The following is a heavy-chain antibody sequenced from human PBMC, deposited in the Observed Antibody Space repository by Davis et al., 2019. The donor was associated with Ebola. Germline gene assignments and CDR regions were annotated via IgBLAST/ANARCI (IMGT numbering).Heavy chain of an antibody. CDR1: GGSLSGLY. J-gene: IGHJ6*03. CDR2: ISSSSNYT. V-gene: IGHV3-21*01. CDR3: ARENYYDSSGYYYLAARYYYYMDV. Sequence: PSETLSLTCSVSGGSLSGLYWNWVRQAPGKGLEWVSFISSSSNYTYYADSVKGRFTISRDNAKNSLYLQMNSLRAEDTAVYYCARENYYDSSGYYYLAARYYYYMDVWGKGTTVTVSS. D-gene: IGHD3-22*01.